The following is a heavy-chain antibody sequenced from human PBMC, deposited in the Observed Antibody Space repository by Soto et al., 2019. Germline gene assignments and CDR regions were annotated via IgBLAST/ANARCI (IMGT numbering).Heavy chain of an antibody. Sequence: GGSLRLSCAATGFTFGFNALSWVRQAPGKGLEWVSSISAGGVSTNYADSVRGRFTISRDNSKNTLYLQMNSLSAEDAAVYYCAKHRMPGTTGEFDDYWGQGTLVTVSS. CDR2: ISAGGVST. CDR3: AKHRMPGTTGEFDDY. J-gene: IGHJ4*02. D-gene: IGHD3-10*01. CDR1: GFTFGFNA. V-gene: IGHV3-23*01.